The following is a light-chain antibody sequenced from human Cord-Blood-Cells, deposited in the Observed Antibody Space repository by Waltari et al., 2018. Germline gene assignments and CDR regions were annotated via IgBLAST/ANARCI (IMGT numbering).Light chain of an antibody. V-gene: IGLV5-37*01. CDR2: YYSDSDK. J-gene: IGLJ1*01. CDR1: SDINVGSYN. CDR3: MIWPSNAYV. Sequence: QPVLTQPPSSSASPGESARLTCTLPSDINVGSYNIYWYQQKPGSPPRYLLYYYSDSDKGQRSGVPSRFSGSKDASANTGILLISGLQSEDEADYYCMIWPSNAYVFGTGTKVTVL.